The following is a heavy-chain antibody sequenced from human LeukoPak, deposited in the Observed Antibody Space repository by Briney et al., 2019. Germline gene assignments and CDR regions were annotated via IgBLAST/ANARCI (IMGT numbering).Heavy chain of an antibody. J-gene: IGHJ4*02. CDR1: GFNFSAFS. V-gene: IGHV3-21*01. CDR2: ISLSGRFI. D-gene: IGHD2-2*01. Sequence: GGSLRLSCGASGFNFSAFSMSWVRQAPGKGLEWVASISLSGRFIYYADSPKGRFTISRDNAKNSVHLQVNSLRAEDTAVYYCAREMLVIPAAVDYWGQGTLVTVSS. CDR3: AREMLVIPAAVDY.